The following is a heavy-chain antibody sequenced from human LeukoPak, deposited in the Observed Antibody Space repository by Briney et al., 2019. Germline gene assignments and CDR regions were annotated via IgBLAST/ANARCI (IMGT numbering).Heavy chain of an antibody. Sequence: GGSLRLSCAASGFTFSSYWMHWVRQAPGKGLVWVSRINSDGSSTSYADSVKGRFTISRDNAKTTLYLQMNSLRAEDTAVYYCARGYDSSGYYFFSEGIYFDYWGQGTLVTVSS. CDR1: GFTFSSYW. V-gene: IGHV3-74*01. J-gene: IGHJ4*02. D-gene: IGHD3-22*01. CDR3: ARGYDSSGYYFFSEGIYFDY. CDR2: INSDGSST.